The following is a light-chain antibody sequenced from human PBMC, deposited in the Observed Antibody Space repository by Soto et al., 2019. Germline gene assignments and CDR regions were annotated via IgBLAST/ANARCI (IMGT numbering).Light chain of an antibody. CDR3: QQYNSWPLT. J-gene: IGKJ4*01. CDR1: QSVGSD. CDR2: DIL. Sequence: IVMTQSPATLSVSPGERATLSCRASQSVGSDLAWYQQKPGQAPRLVIYDILTRATGVPTRISGSGSGTEFTLTISSLQSEDFAVYYCQQYNSWPLTFGGGTKVEIK. V-gene: IGKV3D-15*01.